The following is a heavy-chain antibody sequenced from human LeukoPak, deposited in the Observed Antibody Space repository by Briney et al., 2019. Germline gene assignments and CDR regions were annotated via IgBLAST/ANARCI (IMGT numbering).Heavy chain of an antibody. J-gene: IGHJ6*02. CDR2: IYHSGST. V-gene: IGHV4-4*02. D-gene: IGHD1-14*01. CDR1: GGSISSSNW. Sequence: PSGTLSLTCAVSGGSISSSNWWSWVRQPPGKGLEWIGEIYHSGSTNYNPSLKSRVTISVDKSKNQFSLKLSSLTAADTAVYYCASGQTDAYYYYYGMDVWGQGTTVTVSS. CDR3: ASGQTDAYYYYYGMDV.